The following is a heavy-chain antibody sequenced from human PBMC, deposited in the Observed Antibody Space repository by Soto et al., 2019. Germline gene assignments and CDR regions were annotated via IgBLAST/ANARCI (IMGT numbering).Heavy chain of an antibody. CDR3: ARAAVSKNYYDSSGYLDY. V-gene: IGHV4-39*07. CDR1: GDSITSNSYF. D-gene: IGHD3-22*01. J-gene: IGHJ4*02. Sequence: PSETLSLTCTVSGDSITSNSYFWARIRQPPGKGLEWIGSIYYSGTTYYNPSLKSRVTISVDTSKNQFSLKLSSVTAADTAVYYCARAAVSKNYYDSSGYLDYWGQGTLVTVSS. CDR2: IYYSGTT.